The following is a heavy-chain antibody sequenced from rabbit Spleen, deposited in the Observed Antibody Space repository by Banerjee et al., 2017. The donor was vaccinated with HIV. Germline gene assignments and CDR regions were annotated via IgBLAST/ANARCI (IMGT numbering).Heavy chain of an antibody. CDR1: VVAFSSSSY. CDR3: ASDTGSSFPSYGMDL. V-gene: IGHV1S40*01. J-gene: IGHJ6*01. D-gene: IGHD8-1*01. Sequence: QSLEEAGGDLVQPEGSLTLTCTASVVAFSSSSYMCWVRQAPGKGLEWIACIDSGSSGFTYFAYWAKGRFTFSKTSSTTVTLQMTSLTVADTATYFCASDTGSSFPSYGMDLWGQGTLVTVS. CDR2: IDSGSSGFT.